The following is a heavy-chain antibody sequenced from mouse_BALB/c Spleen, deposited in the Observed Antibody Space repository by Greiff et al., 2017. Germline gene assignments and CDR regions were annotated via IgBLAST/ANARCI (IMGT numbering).Heavy chain of an antibody. J-gene: IGHJ3*01. D-gene: IGHD2-2*01. CDR1: GYSITSGYY. CDR3: ARDRRGYDPAWFAY. CDR2: ISYDGSN. Sequence: EVKLQESGPGLVKPSQSLSLTCSVTGYSITSGYYWNWIRQFPGNKLEWMGYISYDGSNNYNPSLKNRISITRDTSKNQFFLKLNSVTTEDTATYYCARDRRGYDPAWFAYWGQGTLVTVSA. V-gene: IGHV3-6*02.